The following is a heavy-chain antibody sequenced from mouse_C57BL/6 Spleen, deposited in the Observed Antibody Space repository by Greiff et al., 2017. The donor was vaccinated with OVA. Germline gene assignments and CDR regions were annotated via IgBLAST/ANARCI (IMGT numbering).Heavy chain of an antibody. Sequence: DVKLVESEGGLVQPGSSMKLSCTASGFTFSDYYMAWVRQVPEKGLEWVANINYDGSSTYYLDSLKSRFIISRDNAKNILYLQMSSLKSEDTATYYCARDDGYYVFDYWGQGTTLTVSS. J-gene: IGHJ2*01. CDR2: INYDGSST. CDR3: ARDDGYYVFDY. CDR1: GFTFSDYY. D-gene: IGHD2-3*01. V-gene: IGHV5-16*01.